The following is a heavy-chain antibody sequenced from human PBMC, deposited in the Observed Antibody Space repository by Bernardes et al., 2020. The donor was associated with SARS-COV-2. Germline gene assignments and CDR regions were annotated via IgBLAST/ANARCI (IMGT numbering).Heavy chain of an antibody. Sequence: GGSLRLSCAASGFPFSSYAMTWVRQAPGKGLEWVSAISGSGGTTFYADSVKGRFTISRDNSKNTLFLQMKSLRVEDTAVYYCAKAPRSGGSGHYYGMDAWGQGTTVTVSS. V-gene: IGHV3-23*01. CDR1: GFPFSSYA. J-gene: IGHJ6*02. CDR2: ISGSGGTT. CDR3: AKAPRSGGSGHYYGMDA. D-gene: IGHD2-15*01.